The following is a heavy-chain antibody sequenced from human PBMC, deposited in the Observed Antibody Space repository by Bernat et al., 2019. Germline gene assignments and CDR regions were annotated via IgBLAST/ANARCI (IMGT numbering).Heavy chain of an antibody. V-gene: IGHV3-48*03. Sequence: EVQLVESGGGLVQPGGSLRLSCAASGFTFSSYEMNWVRQAPGKGLEWVSYISSSGSTIYYADSVKGRFTISRDNAKNSLYLQMNSLRAEDMAVYYCARVRDYLGYYYYMDVWGKGTTVTVSS. J-gene: IGHJ6*03. D-gene: IGHD7-27*01. CDR3: ARVRDYLGYYYYMDV. CDR2: ISSSGSTI. CDR1: GFTFSSYE.